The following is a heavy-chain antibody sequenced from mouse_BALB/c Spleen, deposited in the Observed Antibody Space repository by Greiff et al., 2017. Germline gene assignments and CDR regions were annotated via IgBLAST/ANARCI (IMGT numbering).Heavy chain of an antibody. V-gene: IGHV8-8*01. CDR2: IWWNDDK. Sequence: QVTLKESGPGILQPSQTLSLTCSFSGFSLSTSGMSVGWIRQPSGKGLEWLAHIWWNDDKYYNPALKSRLTISKDTSNNQVFLKIASVVTADTATYYCARMPFYYGSSGYYFDYWGQGTTLTVSS. D-gene: IGHD1-1*01. J-gene: IGHJ2*01. CDR1: GFSLSTSGMS. CDR3: ARMPFYYGSSGYYFDY.